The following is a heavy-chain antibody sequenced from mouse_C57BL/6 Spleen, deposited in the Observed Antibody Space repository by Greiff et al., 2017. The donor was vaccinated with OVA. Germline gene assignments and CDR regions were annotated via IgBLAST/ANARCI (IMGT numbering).Heavy chain of an antibody. Sequence: VKLVESGAELVRPGASVTLSCKASGYTFTDYEMHWVKQTPVHGLEWIGAIDPETGGTAYNQKFKGKAILTADKSSSTAYMELRSLTSEDSAVYYCTRETTRTWFAYWGQGTLVTVSA. CDR3: TRETTRTWFAY. V-gene: IGHV1-15*01. D-gene: IGHD2-12*01. J-gene: IGHJ3*01. CDR1: GYTFTDYE. CDR2: IDPETGGT.